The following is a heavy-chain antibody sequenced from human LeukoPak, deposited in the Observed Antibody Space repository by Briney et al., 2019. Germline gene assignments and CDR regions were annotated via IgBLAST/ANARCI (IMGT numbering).Heavy chain of an antibody. CDR1: GYSISSGYY. J-gene: IGHJ4*02. CDR2: IYHSGST. V-gene: IGHV4-38-2*02. D-gene: IGHD3-10*01. CDR3: ARRPITMVRGVMWYFDY. Sequence: SETLSLTCTVSGYSISSGYYWGWIRQPPGKGLEWIGSIYHSGSTNYNPSLKSRVTISVDTSKNQFSLKLSSVTAADTAVYYCARRPITMVRGVMWYFDYWGQGTLVTVSS.